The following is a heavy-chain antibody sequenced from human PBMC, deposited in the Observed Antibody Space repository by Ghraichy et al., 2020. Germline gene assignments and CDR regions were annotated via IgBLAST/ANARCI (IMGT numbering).Heavy chain of an antibody. CDR3: AREGGDIVVPRHYYYYYGMDV. D-gene: IGHD2-2*01. J-gene: IGHJ6*02. V-gene: IGHV3-74*01. CDR2: INSDGNNT. Sequence: GGSLRLSCAASGFTFSSYWMHWVRQAPGKGLVWVSHINSDGNNTNYADSVKGRFTISRDNAKNTLYLQMNSLRAEDTAVYYCAREGGDIVVPRHYYYYYGMDVWGQGTTVTVS. CDR1: GFTFSSYW.